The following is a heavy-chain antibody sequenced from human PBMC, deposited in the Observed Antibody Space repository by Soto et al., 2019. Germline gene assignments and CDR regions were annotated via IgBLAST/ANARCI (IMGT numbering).Heavy chain of an antibody. J-gene: IGHJ4*02. CDR2: IGTAGDT. D-gene: IGHD3-22*01. Sequence: PGGSLRLSCAASGFTFSSYDMHWVRQATGKGLEWVSAIGTAGDTYYPGSVKGRFTISRENAKNSLYLQMNSLRAGDTAVYYCARGIYDSSGYLISYYFDYWGQGTLVTVSS. CDR3: ARGIYDSSGYLISYYFDY. CDR1: GFTFSSYD. V-gene: IGHV3-13*01.